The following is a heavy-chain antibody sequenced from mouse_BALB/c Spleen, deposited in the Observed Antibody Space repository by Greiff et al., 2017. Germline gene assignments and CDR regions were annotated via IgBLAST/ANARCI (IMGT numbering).Heavy chain of an antibody. CDR1: GFNIKDAY. CDR3: ARGGSSLDYAMDY. V-gene: IGHV14-3*02. J-gene: IGHJ4*01. D-gene: IGHD1-1*01. Sequence: EVQVVESGAELVKPGASVKLSCTASGFNIKDAYMHWVKQRPEQGLEWIGRIDPANGNTKYDPKFQGKATITADTSSNTAYLQLSSLTSEDTAVYYCARGGSSLDYAMDYWGQGTSVTVSS. CDR2: IDPANGNT.